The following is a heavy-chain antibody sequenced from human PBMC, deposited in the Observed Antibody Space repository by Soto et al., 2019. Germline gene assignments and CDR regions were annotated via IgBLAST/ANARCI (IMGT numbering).Heavy chain of an antibody. V-gene: IGHV3-9*01. J-gene: IGHJ4*01. CDR1: GFTFNDHS. Sequence: EVQLVESGGGLVQPGRSLRLSSAACGFTFNDHSMHWFRQAPGKGLEWVSGISWNGGSRGYADSVQGRFTISRDNAKNSLYLQMNSLKPEDTALYYCAKDLRSTAWYSISFFNYWGQEPWSPSPQ. CDR3: AKDLRSTAWYSISFFNY. D-gene: IGHD6-13*01. CDR2: ISWNGGSR.